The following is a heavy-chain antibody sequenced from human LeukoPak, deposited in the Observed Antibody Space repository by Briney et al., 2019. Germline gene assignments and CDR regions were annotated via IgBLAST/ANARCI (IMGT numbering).Heavy chain of an antibody. CDR2: ISSSSSYI. Sequence: PGGSLRLSCAASGFTFSSYSMNWVRQAPGKGLEWVSSISSSSSYIYYADSVKGRFTISRDNAKNSLYLQMNSLRAEDTAVYYCARGGAVAAKGGGSYYYYGMDVWGQGTTVTVSS. D-gene: IGHD6-19*01. CDR1: GFTFSSYS. CDR3: ARGGAVAAKGGGSYYYYGMDV. V-gene: IGHV3-21*01. J-gene: IGHJ6*02.